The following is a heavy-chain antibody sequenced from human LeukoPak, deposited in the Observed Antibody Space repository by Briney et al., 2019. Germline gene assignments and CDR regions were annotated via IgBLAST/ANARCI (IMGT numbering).Heavy chain of an antibody. CDR2: IIPILGIA. Sequence: SVKVSCKASGGAFSSYTISWVRQAPGQGLEWMGRIIPILGIANYAQKFQGRVTITADKSTSTAYMELSSLRSEDTAVYYCARENLYCSSTSCPPGMDVWGQGTTVTVSS. J-gene: IGHJ6*02. D-gene: IGHD2-2*01. CDR1: GGAFSSYT. CDR3: ARENLYCSSTSCPPGMDV. V-gene: IGHV1-69*04.